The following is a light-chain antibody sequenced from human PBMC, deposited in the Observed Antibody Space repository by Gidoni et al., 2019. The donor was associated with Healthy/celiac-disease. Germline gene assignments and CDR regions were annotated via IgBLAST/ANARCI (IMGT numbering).Light chain of an antibody. V-gene: IGLV3-25*02. CDR3: QSADSSGTLRV. Sequence: SSALTQPPSVAVSPGQTDSIPCSGDALPKHYAYWYQQKPGQPPVLVIYKDSERPSGIPERFSGSSSGTTVTLTISGVQAEDEADYYCQSADSSGTLRVFGGGTKLTVL. J-gene: IGLJ3*02. CDR2: KDS. CDR1: ALPKHY.